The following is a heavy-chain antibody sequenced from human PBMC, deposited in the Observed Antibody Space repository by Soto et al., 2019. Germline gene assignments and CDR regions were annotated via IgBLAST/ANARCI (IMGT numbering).Heavy chain of an antibody. D-gene: IGHD3-10*01. CDR1: GGTFSSYT. CDR2: IIPILGIA. CDR3: ARTLTTMVRGVLWFDP. Sequence: QVQLVQSGAEVQKPGSSVKVSCKASGGTFSSYTISWVRQAPGQGLEWMGRIIPILGIANYAQKFQGRVTITADKSTSTAYMELSSLRSEDTAVYYCARTLTTMVRGVLWFDPWGQGTLVTVSS. V-gene: IGHV1-69*02. J-gene: IGHJ5*02.